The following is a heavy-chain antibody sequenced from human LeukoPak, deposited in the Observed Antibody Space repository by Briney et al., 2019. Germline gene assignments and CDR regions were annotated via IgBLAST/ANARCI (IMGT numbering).Heavy chain of an antibody. Sequence: GGSLRLSCAASGFTFSSYTMNWVRQAPGKGLEWVSSISSGSSYIYFADSVKGRFTISRDNAKNSLYLQMNSLRAEDTAVYYCARGGRGYDYVWGNYGPTYWGQGTLVTVSS. CDR2: ISSGSSYI. D-gene: IGHD3-16*01. J-gene: IGHJ4*02. CDR3: ARGGRGYDYVWGNYGPTY. CDR1: GFTFSSYT. V-gene: IGHV3-21*01.